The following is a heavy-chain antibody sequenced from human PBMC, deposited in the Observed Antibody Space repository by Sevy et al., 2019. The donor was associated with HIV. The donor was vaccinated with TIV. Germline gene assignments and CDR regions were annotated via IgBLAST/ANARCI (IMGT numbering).Heavy chain of an antibody. J-gene: IGHJ4*02. CDR2: IKQDGSEK. Sequence: GGSLRLSCAASGFTFSSYWMSWVRQAPGKGLEWVANIKQDGSEKYYVDFVKGRFTISRDNAKNSLYLQMNSLRAEDTAVYYCACPIEGLYGGQGRGVDYWGQGTLVTVSS. CDR3: ACPIEGLYGGQGRGVDY. D-gene: IGHD4-17*01. CDR1: GFTFSSYW. V-gene: IGHV3-7*01.